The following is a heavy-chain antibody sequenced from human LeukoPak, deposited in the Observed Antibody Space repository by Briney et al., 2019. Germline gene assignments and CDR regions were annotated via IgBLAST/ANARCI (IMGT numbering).Heavy chain of an antibody. Sequence: GGSLRLSCAASGFTVSSNYMSWVRQAPGKGLEWVSVIYSGGSTYYADSVKGRFTISRDNSKNTLYLQMNSLRAEDTAVYYCARGIPETEDHYYMDVWGKGTTVTVSS. D-gene: IGHD7-27*01. J-gene: IGHJ6*03. CDR2: IYSGGST. CDR1: GFTVSSNY. V-gene: IGHV3-53*01. CDR3: ARGIPETEDHYYMDV.